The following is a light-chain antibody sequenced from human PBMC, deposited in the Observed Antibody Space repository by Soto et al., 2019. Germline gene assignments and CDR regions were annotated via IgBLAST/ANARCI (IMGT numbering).Light chain of an antibody. CDR2: DAS. Sequence: DIQMTQSPSPLSASVGDTVTITCRASQTISGWLAWYQQRPGKAPNLLIFDASTLESGVPSRFSGSGSGTTFTLTISSLQSDDVATYYCLQYNGYYRTFGQGTKVDIK. V-gene: IGKV1-5*01. CDR1: QTISGW. J-gene: IGKJ1*01. CDR3: LQYNGYYRT.